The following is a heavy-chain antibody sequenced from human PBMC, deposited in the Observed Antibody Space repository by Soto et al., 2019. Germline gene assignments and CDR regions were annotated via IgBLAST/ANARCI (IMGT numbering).Heavy chain of an antibody. J-gene: IGHJ4*02. CDR1: GYTFTSYY. CDR2: MNLSGDYT. Sequence: ASVKVSCKASGYTFTSYYIHWVRQAPGQGLEWMGIMNLSGDYTKYEQRFQGRVTMTRDTSTSTVYMELSSLRSEDTAVYYCARAYTSGYKSHFDFWGQGTLVNVSS. CDR3: ARAYTSGYKSHFDF. V-gene: IGHV1-46*01. D-gene: IGHD3-22*01.